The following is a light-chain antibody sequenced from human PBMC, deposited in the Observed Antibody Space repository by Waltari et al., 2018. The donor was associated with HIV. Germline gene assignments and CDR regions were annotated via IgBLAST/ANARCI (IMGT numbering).Light chain of an antibody. Sequence: SYDLTQPPSVSVSPGQTARITCSGDALPKQYAFWYQQKPGQAPVLVIYKDSERPSGIPERFSVSSSGTTVTLTISGVQAEDEADYYCQSPDIGTYVVFGGGTKLTVL. CDR1: ALPKQY. J-gene: IGLJ2*01. V-gene: IGLV3-25*03. CDR3: QSPDIGTYVV. CDR2: KDS.